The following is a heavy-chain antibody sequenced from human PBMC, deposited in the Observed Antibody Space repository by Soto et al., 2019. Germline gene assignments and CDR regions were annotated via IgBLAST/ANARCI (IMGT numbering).Heavy chain of an antibody. D-gene: IGHD1-1*01. CDR1: GYTFTSYD. Sequence: GASVKVSCKASGYTFTSYDIYWVRQATGQGLEWMGWMNPNTGSSGYAQKFQGRVTMTSDTSISTAHMELSSLRSEGTAVYYCARRAETNGWNGFGADKYYFDFWGQGTLVTVSS. V-gene: IGHV1-8*01. J-gene: IGHJ4*02. CDR2: MNPNTGSS. CDR3: ARRAETNGWNGFGADKYYFDF.